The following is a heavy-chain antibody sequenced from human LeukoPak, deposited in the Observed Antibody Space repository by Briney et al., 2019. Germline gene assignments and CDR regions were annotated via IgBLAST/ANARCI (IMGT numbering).Heavy chain of an antibody. Sequence: GGPLRLSCAASVFTFSSYGMHWVRQAPGKGLEWVAFIRYDGSNKYYADSVKGRFTISRDNSKNTLYLQMNSLRAEDTAVYYCARWSYYDYVWGSYPPVDWGQGTLVTVSS. CDR2: IRYDGSNK. J-gene: IGHJ4*02. CDR3: ARWSYYDYVWGSYPPVD. V-gene: IGHV3-30*02. D-gene: IGHD3-16*02. CDR1: VFTFSSYG.